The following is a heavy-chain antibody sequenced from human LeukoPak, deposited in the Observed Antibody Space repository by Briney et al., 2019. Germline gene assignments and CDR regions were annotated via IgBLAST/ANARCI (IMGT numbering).Heavy chain of an antibody. Sequence: SETLSLTCTVSGGSISTYYWSWIRQPPGKGLEWIGYIYHSGSTNYNPSLKSRVTISVDTSQNQFYLKLSSVTAADTAVYYCARDPSGSFFNWFDPWGQGTLVTVSS. J-gene: IGHJ5*02. D-gene: IGHD1-26*01. CDR3: ARDPSGSFFNWFDP. V-gene: IGHV4-59*01. CDR2: IYHSGST. CDR1: GGSISTYY.